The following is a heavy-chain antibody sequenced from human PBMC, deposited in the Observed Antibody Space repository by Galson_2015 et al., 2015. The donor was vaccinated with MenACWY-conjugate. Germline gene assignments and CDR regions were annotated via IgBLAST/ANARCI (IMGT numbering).Heavy chain of an antibody. CDR2: ISYDGSNK. V-gene: IGHV3-30*04. D-gene: IGHD3-10*01. J-gene: IGHJ2*01. CDR3: ARGAMVRGAEEYFDL. CDR1: GFTFSSYA. Sequence: SLRLSCAASGFTFSSYAMHWVRQAPGKGLEWVAVISYDGSNKYYADSVKGRFTISRDNSKNTLYLQMNSLRAEDTAVYYCARGAMVRGAEEYFDLWGRGTLVTVSS.